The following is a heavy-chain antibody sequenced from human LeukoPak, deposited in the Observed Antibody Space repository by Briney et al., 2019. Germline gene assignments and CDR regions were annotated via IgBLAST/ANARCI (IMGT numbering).Heavy chain of an antibody. CDR2: VYQSGTT. V-gene: IGHV4-38-2*02. CDR3: ARIFIRNGYSSYFDC. Sequence: PSETLSLTYTVSDFSISSGHYWGWVRQPPGAGLEWIGSVYQSGTTYYNPSLKSRVTTSVDMSKNQFSLRLRPVTAADTAVYYCARIFIRNGYSSYFDCWGQGTLVTVSS. D-gene: IGHD5-18*01. CDR1: DFSISSGHY. J-gene: IGHJ4*02.